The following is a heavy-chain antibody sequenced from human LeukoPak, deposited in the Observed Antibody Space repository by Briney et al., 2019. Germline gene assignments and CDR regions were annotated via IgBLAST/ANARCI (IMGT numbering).Heavy chain of an antibody. CDR3: ARELPSPNDHHYFDY. V-gene: IGHV4-59*01. Sequence: SETLSLTCTVSGGSISSYYRSWIRQPPGKGLEWIGYIHYSGSTSYNPSLKSRVTISVDTSKNQISLKVRSATAADTAVYYCARELPSPNDHHYFDYWGQGTLVTVSS. CDR1: GGSISSYY. D-gene: IGHD1-1*01. J-gene: IGHJ4*02. CDR2: IHYSGST.